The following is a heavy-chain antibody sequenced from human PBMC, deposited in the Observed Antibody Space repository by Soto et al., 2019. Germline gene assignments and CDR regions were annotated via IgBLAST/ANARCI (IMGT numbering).Heavy chain of an antibody. J-gene: IGHJ6*02. CDR3: ARARAARLVYYYGMDV. Sequence: LRLSCAASGFIFDDYAMHWVRQAPGKGLEWVSGISWNSDNIYYADSVKGRFTISRDNAKNSLYLQMNSLRAEDTAVYYCARARAARLVYYYGMDVWGQGTTVTVSS. V-gene: IGHV3-9*01. CDR1: GFIFDDYA. D-gene: IGHD6-6*01. CDR2: ISWNSDNI.